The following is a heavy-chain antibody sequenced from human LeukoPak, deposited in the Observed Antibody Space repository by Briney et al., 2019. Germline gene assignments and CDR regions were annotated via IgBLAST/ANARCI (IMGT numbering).Heavy chain of an antibody. Sequence: GGSLRLSCAASGFIFSSYWMTWVRQAPGKGLEWVANIKQHGNGKYYVDSVKGRFTISRDNAKNSLLLQMNSLRAEDTAVYYCARVRGGYYFDYWGQGTLVTVSS. J-gene: IGHJ4*02. V-gene: IGHV3-7*05. CDR3: ARVRGGYYFDY. D-gene: IGHD3-16*01. CDR1: GFIFSSYW. CDR2: IKQHGNGK.